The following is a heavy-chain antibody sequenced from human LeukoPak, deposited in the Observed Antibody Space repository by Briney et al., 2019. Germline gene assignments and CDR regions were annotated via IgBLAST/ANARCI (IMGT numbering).Heavy chain of an antibody. CDR3: ARSIAAAGTAFDY. Sequence: GGSLRPSCAASGFTFSSYSMNWVRQAPGKGLEWVSSISSSSSYIYYADSVKGRFTISRDNAKNSLYLQMNSLRAEDTAVYYCARSIAAAGTAFDYWGQGTLVTVSS. CDR2: ISSSSSYI. D-gene: IGHD6-13*01. CDR1: GFTFSSYS. J-gene: IGHJ4*02. V-gene: IGHV3-21*01.